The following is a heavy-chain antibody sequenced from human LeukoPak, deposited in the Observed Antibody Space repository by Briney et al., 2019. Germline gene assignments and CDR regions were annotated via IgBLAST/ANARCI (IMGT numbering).Heavy chain of an antibody. CDR2: NSAYNGNT. J-gene: IGHJ4*02. CDR1: GYTFTSYG. D-gene: IGHD6-19*01. V-gene: IGHV1-18*01. CDR3: ARVHTLMWDSSGWYYFDY. Sequence: GASVKVSCKASGYTFTSYGISWVRQAPGQGLEWMGWNSAYNGNTNYAQKLQGRVTMTTDTSTSTAYMELRSLRSDDTAVYYCARVHTLMWDSSGWYYFDYWGQGTLVTVSS.